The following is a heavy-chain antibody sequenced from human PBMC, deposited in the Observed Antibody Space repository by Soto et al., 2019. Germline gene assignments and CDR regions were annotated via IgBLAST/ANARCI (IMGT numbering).Heavy chain of an antibody. J-gene: IGHJ6*02. CDR1: GYSFTSYW. Sequence: LGESLKISCKGSGYSFTSYWIGWVRQMPGKGLEWMGIIYPGDSDTRYSPSFQGQVTISADKSISTAYLQWSSLKASDTAMYYCARSSGLYYYDSSGYYYYYYGMDVWGQGTTVTVSS. CDR3: ARSSGLYYYDSSGYYYYYYGMDV. V-gene: IGHV5-51*01. CDR2: IYPGDSDT. D-gene: IGHD3-22*01.